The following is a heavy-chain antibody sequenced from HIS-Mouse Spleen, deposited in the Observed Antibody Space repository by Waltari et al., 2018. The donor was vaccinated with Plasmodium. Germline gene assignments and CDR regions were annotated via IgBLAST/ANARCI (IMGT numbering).Heavy chain of an antibody. D-gene: IGHD3-3*01. J-gene: IGHJ4*02. V-gene: IGHV4-34*01. CDR3: ARAYYDFWSGYRFDY. CDR1: GGSFSGYY. CDR2: INHSGST. Sequence: QVQLQQWGAGLLKPSETLSLTCAAYGGSFSGYYWRGIRQPPGKGLEWIGEINHSGSTNYNPSLKSRVTISVDTSKNQISLKLSSVTAADTAVYYCARAYYDFWSGYRFDYWGQGTLVTVSS.